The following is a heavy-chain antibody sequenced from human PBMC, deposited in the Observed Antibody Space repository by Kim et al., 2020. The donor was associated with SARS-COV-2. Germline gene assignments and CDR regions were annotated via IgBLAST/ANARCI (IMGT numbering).Heavy chain of an antibody. V-gene: IGHV1-3*01. D-gene: IGHD6-19*01. J-gene: IGHJ4*02. Sequence: QGRVTITRDTSASTAYMELSSLRSEDTAVYYCARGYSSGWYSSLSYYFDYWGQGTLVTVSS. CDR3: ARGYSSGWYSSLSYYFDY.